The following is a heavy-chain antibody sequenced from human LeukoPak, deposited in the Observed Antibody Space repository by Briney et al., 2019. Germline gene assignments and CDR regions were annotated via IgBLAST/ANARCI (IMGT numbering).Heavy chain of an antibody. CDR1: GGSISSTSYY. CDR3: AGDGRGLGFYYYYMDV. Sequence: SETLSLTCTVSGGSISSTSYYWGWIRQPPGKGLEWIGSIYYSGSTYYNPSLKSRVTISVDTSKNQFSLKLSSVTAADTAVYYCAGDGRGLGFYYYYMDVWGKGTTVTVSS. CDR2: IYYSGST. V-gene: IGHV4-39*07. J-gene: IGHJ6*03.